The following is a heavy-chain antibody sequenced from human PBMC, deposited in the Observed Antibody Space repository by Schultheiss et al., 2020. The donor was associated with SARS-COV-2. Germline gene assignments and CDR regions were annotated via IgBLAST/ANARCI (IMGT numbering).Heavy chain of an antibody. CDR1: GGTFSSYA. V-gene: IGHV1-18*01. D-gene: IGHD3-22*01. Sequence: ASVKVSCKASGGTFSSYAISWVRQAPGQGLEWMGWISVYNGHTNYAQKLQGRVTMTTDTSTSTAYMELRSLRSDDTAVYYCARDQPTYYYDSSGPDSDAFDIWGQGTMVTVSS. J-gene: IGHJ3*02. CDR2: ISVYNGHT. CDR3: ARDQPTYYYDSSGPDSDAFDI.